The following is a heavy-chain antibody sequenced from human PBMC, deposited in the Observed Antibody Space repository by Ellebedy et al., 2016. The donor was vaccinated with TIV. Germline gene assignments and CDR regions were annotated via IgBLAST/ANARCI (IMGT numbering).Heavy chain of an antibody. V-gene: IGHV5-51*01. J-gene: IGHJ4*02. CDR2: IYPGDSDT. CDR1: GYSFTSYW. Sequence: GESLKISCKGSGYSFTSYWIGWVRQMPGKGLEWMGIIYPGDSDTRYSPSFQGQVTISVDKSIRTAYLQWSSLKTSDTAMYYCARQGSVGGGYSYASGSYSTYYLDYWGQGSLVTVSS. D-gene: IGHD3-10*01. CDR3: ARQGSVGGGYSYASGSYSTYYLDY.